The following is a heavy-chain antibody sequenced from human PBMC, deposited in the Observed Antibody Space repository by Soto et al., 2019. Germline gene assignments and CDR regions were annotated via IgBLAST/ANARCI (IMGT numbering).Heavy chain of an antibody. Sequence: LSLTCAASGFTFSSYSMNWVRQAPGKGLEWVSSISSSSSYIYYADSVKGRFTISRDNAKNSLYLQMNSLRAEDTAVYYCARVVGQCPDYWGQGTLVTVSS. V-gene: IGHV3-21*01. J-gene: IGHJ4*02. CDR1: GFTFSSYS. D-gene: IGHD2-15*01. CDR2: ISSSSSYI. CDR3: ARVVGQCPDY.